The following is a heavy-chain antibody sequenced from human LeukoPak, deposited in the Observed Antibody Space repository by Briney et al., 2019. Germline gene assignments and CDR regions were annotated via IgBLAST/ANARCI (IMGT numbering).Heavy chain of an antibody. D-gene: IGHD3-9*01. V-gene: IGHV3-23*01. Sequence: PGGSLRLSCAASGFTFSSYAMSWVRQAPGKGLEWVSAISGSGGSTYYADSVKGRFTISRDNSKNTLYLQMNSLRAEDTAVYYCAKMRYYDILTGYYKRDDAFDIWGQGTMVTVSS. J-gene: IGHJ3*02. CDR1: GFTFSSYA. CDR2: ISGSGGST. CDR3: AKMRYYDILTGYYKRDDAFDI.